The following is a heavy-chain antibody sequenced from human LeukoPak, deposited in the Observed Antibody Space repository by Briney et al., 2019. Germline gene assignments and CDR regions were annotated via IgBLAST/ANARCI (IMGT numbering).Heavy chain of an antibody. J-gene: IGHJ4*02. CDR3: ARETLRFLDY. CDR2: ISAYNGNT. D-gene: IGHD4-17*01. CDR1: GYTFTIYG. Sequence: WASVTLSFTAAGYTFTIYGISWGRQAPGQGLEWMGGISAYNGNTNYAQKLQGRVTMTTDTSTSTAYMELRSLRSDDTAVYYCARETLRFLDYWGQGTLVTVSS. V-gene: IGHV1-18*01.